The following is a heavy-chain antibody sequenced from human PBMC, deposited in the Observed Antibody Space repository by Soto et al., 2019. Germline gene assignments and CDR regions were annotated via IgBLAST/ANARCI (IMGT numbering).Heavy chain of an antibody. CDR3: ASGITMVRGVIGGPLGAFDI. CDR2: INAGNGNT. Sequence: GKVSCKASGYTFTSYAMHWVRQAPGQRLEWMGWINAGNGNTKYSQKFQGRVTITRDTSASTAYMELSSLRSEDTAVYYCASGITMVRGVIGGPLGAFDIWGQGTMVTVSS. J-gene: IGHJ3*02. V-gene: IGHV1-3*01. D-gene: IGHD3-10*01. CDR1: GYTFTSYA.